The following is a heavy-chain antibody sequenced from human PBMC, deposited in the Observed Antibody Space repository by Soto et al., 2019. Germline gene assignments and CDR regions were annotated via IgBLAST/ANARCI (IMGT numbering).Heavy chain of an antibody. J-gene: IGHJ4*02. CDR2: IYYSGST. D-gene: IGHD1-26*01. V-gene: IGHV4-31*03. CDR1: GGSISSGGYY. CDR3: ASPPPPRATYSGVDY. Sequence: QVQLQESGPGLVKPSQTLSLTCTVSGGSISSGGYYWSWIRQHPGKGLEWIGYIYYSGSTYYNPSLKSRVTISVDTSKKHFSLKLSSVPAADTAVYYCASPPPPRATYSGVDYWGQGTLVTVSS.